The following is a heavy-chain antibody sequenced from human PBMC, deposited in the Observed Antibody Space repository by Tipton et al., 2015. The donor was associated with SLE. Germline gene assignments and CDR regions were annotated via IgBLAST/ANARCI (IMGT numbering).Heavy chain of an antibody. V-gene: IGHV7-4-1*02. CDR3: ATVGDTGLQRSDS. CDR2: INTSTGKA. CDR1: GYTLSRYA. Sequence: QVQLVQSGPELKKPGASVTVSCKASGYTLSRYAMNWVRQAPGQGLEWMGWINTSTGKATYAQGFSGRFVFSLDTPANTAYLQISSLEADDSAIYYCATVGDTGLQRSDSWGQGTLVTVSS. J-gene: IGHJ4*02. D-gene: IGHD1-26*01.